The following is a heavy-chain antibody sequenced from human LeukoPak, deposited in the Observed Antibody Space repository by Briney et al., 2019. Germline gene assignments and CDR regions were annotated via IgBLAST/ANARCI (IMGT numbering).Heavy chain of an antibody. Sequence: SETLSLTCTASGGSISSGSYYWSWIRQPAGKGLEWIGRIYTSGSTNYNPSLKSRVTISVDTSKNQFSLKLSSVTAADTAVYYCARDQGAGFGYWGQGTLVTVSS. D-gene: IGHD6-19*01. V-gene: IGHV4-61*02. CDR2: IYTSGST. J-gene: IGHJ4*02. CDR3: ARDQGAGFGY. CDR1: GGSISSGSYY.